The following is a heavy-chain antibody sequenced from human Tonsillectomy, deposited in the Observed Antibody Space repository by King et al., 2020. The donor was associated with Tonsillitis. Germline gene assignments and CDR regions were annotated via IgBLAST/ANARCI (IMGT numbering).Heavy chain of an antibody. CDR3: ARGPTFRDGYTNDY. V-gene: IGHV3-7*01. CDR2: IKQDGSEK. D-gene: IGHD5-24*01. CDR1: GFTFSSYW. Sequence: VQLVESGGGLVQPGGSLRLSCAASGFTFSSYWMSWVRQAPGKGLEWVANIKQDGSEKYYVDSVKGRFTISRDNAKNSLYLQMNSLRAEDTAVYYCARGPTFRDGYTNDYWGQGTLVTVSS. J-gene: IGHJ4*02.